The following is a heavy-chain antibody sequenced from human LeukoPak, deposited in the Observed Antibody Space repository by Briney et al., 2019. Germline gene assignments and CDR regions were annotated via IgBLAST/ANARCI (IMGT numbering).Heavy chain of an antibody. CDR1: GYTLTELS. CDR3: ATVWFGELLYRY. Sequence: ASVKVSCKVSGYTLTELSMHWVRQAPGKGLEWMGGFDPEDGETIYAQKCQGRVTMTEGTSTDTAYMELSSLRSEDTAVYYCATVWFGELLYRYWGQGTLVTVSS. V-gene: IGHV1-24*01. D-gene: IGHD3-10*01. J-gene: IGHJ4*02. CDR2: FDPEDGET.